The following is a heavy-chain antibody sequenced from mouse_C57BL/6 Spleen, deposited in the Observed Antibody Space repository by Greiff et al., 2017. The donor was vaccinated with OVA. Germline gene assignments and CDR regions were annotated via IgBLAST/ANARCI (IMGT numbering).Heavy chain of an antibody. CDR3: DYYGSSHWYVDD. CDR2: IDPANGNT. D-gene: IGHD1-1*01. J-gene: IGHJ1*03. V-gene: IGHV14-3*01. Sequence: VQLQQSVAELVRPGASVKLSCTASGFTIKNTYMHWVKQGPEQGLEWIGRIDPANGNTKYAPKFQGKATITVDTSSNTAYLQLSSLTSEDTAIYYCDYYGSSHWYVDDWGTGTTVTVSS. CDR1: GFTIKNTY.